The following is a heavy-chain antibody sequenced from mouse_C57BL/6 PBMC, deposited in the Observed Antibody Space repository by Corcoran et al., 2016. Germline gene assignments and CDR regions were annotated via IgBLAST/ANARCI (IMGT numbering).Heavy chain of an antibody. CDR3: ASRYYGSSYYFDY. CDR2: INPNNGGT. J-gene: IGHJ2*01. Sequence: EVQLQQSGPELVKPGASVKISCKASGYTFTDYYMNWVKQSHGKSLEWIGDINPNNGGTSYNQKFKGKATLTVDKSSSTAYMELRSLTSEDSAVYYCASRYYGSSYYFDYWGQGTTLTVSS. V-gene: IGHV1-26*01. D-gene: IGHD1-1*01. CDR1: GYTFTDYY.